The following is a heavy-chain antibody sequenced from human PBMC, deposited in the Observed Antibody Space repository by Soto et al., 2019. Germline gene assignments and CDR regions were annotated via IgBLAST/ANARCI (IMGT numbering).Heavy chain of an antibody. CDR2: INPSGGSP. J-gene: IGHJ4*02. V-gene: IGHV1-46*01. CDR1: GYTVTNYY. CDR3: ARDHMTTAEIFAY. Sequence: GASVKVACTASGYTVTNYYVHWVRQAPGQGLEWMGIINPSGGSPTYAQKFQGKITMTRDTSTSTVYMELGSLRSEDTAVYYCARDHMTTAEIFAYWGQGTLVTVSS. D-gene: IGHD4-17*01.